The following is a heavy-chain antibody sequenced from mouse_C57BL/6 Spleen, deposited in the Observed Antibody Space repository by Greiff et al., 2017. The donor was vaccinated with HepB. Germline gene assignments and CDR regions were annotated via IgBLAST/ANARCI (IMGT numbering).Heavy chain of an antibody. CDR3: TRSGGNWDD. CDR2: IDPETGGT. J-gene: IGHJ2*01. D-gene: IGHD2-1*01. V-gene: IGHV1-15*01. Sequence: QVQLQQSGAELVRPGASVTLSCKASGYTFTDYEMHWVKQTPVHGLEWIGAIDPETGGTAYNQKFKGKAILTADKSSSTAYMELRSLTSEDSAVYYCTRSGGNWDDWGQGPTLTVSS. CDR1: GYTFTDYE.